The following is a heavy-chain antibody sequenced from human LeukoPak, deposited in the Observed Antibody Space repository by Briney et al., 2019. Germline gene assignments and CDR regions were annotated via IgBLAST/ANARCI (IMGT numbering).Heavy chain of an antibody. D-gene: IGHD3-3*01. CDR2: INHSGST. V-gene: IGHV4-34*01. J-gene: IGHJ4*02. Sequence: SETLSLTCAAYGGSFSGYYWSWIRQPPGKGLEWIGEINHSGSTNYNPSLKSRVTISVDTSKNQFSLKLSSVTAADTAVYYCARGTRITIFGVASFDYWGQGTLVTVSS. CDR1: GGSFSGYY. CDR3: ARGTRITIFGVASFDY.